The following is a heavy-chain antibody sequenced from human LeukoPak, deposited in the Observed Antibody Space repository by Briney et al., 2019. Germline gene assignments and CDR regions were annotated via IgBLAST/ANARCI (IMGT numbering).Heavy chain of an antibody. CDR2: IYYSGST. CDR1: GGSISSSSYY. CDR3: ARSSGWYQNWFDP. J-gene: IGHJ5*02. Sequence: SETLSLTCTVSGGSISSSSYYWGWIRQPPGKGLECIGSIYYSGSTYYNPSLKSRVTISVDTSKNQFSLKLSSVTAADTAVYYCARSSGWYQNWFDPWGQGTLVTVSS. D-gene: IGHD6-19*01. V-gene: IGHV4-39*01.